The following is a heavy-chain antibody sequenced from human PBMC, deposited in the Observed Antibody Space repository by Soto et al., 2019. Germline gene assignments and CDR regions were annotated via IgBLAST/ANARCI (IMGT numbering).Heavy chain of an antibody. CDR3: AKGSYSSSSYYYGMDV. D-gene: IGHD6-6*01. CDR1: GFTFSSYG. Sequence: GGSLRLSCAASGFTFSSYGMHWVRQAPGEGLEWVAVISYDGSNKYYADSVKGRFTISRDNSKNTLFLQMNSLRGEDPAVYYCAKGSYSSSSYYYGMDVWGQGTTVTVSS. J-gene: IGHJ6*02. CDR2: ISYDGSNK. V-gene: IGHV3-30*18.